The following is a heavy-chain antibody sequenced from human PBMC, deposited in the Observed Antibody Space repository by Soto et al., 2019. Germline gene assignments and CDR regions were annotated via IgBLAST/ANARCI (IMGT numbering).Heavy chain of an antibody. CDR3: ARLTTPAADGKNWFDP. CDR2: IYHSGST. CDR1: GGSISSSNW. V-gene: IGHV4-4*02. D-gene: IGHD6-13*01. J-gene: IGHJ5*02. Sequence: PSETLSLTCAVSGGSISSSNWWSWVRQPPGKGLEWIGEIYHSGSTNYNPSLKSRVTISVDKSKNQFSLKLSSVTAADTAVYYCARLTTPAADGKNWFDPWGQGTLVTVSS.